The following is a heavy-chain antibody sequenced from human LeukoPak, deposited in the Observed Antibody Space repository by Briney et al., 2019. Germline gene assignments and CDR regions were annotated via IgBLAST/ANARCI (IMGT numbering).Heavy chain of an antibody. D-gene: IGHD1-26*01. J-gene: IGHJ4*02. CDR2: ISGSGSST. V-gene: IGHV3-23*01. Sequence: GGSLRLSCAASGFTFSSYAMSWVRQAPGKGLEWVSAISGSGSSTYYADSVKGRFTISRDNSKNTLYLQMNSLRAEDTAVYYCARTPYSGSYFFLDYWGQGTLVTVSS. CDR3: ARTPYSGSYFFLDY. CDR1: GFTFSSYA.